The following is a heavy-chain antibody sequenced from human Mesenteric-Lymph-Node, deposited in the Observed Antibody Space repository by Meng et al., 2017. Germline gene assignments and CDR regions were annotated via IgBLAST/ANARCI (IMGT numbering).Heavy chain of an antibody. CDR2: IYYSGST. CDR1: GGSISSGGFY. CDR3: ARVGQWLPIDY. Sequence: QGQLQESGPGLVKPSQTLSLTCTVSGGSISSGGFYWSWIRQHPGKGLEWIGYIYYSGSTYYNPSLRSRVAISIDTSKNQFSLKLTSVTAADTAVYYCARVGQWLPIDYWGQGTLVTVSS. D-gene: IGHD6-19*01. V-gene: IGHV4-31*03. J-gene: IGHJ4*02.